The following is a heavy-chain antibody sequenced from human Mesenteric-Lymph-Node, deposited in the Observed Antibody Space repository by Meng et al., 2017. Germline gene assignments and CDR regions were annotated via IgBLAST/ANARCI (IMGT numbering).Heavy chain of an antibody. Sequence: QVQLTEPGPGLLKPSQTLSPTCTSSDGFTTSDDYYCGCIRQPPWKGLEWIGYIHYSGTTYYNPSLKSRIAISLDTSKNQFSLNLNSVTAADAAVYYCARDSPGGYGYFDSWGQGTLVTVSS. J-gene: IGHJ4*02. CDR1: DGFTTSDDYY. CDR2: IHYSGTT. D-gene: IGHD5-12*01. CDR3: ARDSPGGYGYFDS. V-gene: IGHV4-30-4*01.